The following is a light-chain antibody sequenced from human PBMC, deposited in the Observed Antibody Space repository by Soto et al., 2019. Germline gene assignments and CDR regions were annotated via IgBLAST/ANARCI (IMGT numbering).Light chain of an antibody. Sequence: EIGLTQSPGPLSLSPGERATLSCRSSQSVSSSYLAWYQQKPGQAPSLLIYDVSSRATGIPDRFSGSGSGTEFTLTISRLEPEQLAVYYCQQYGSSPTFGQGTKVEIK. CDR1: QSVSSSY. V-gene: IGKV3-20*01. J-gene: IGKJ1*01. CDR2: DVS. CDR3: QQYGSSPT.